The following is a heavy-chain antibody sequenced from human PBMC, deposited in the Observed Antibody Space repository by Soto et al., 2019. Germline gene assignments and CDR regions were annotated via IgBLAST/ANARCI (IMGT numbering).Heavy chain of an antibody. D-gene: IGHD3-16*01. CDR3: AIIMTHSDSFDI. V-gene: IGHV1-2*04. CDR2: INSNSGAT. J-gene: IGHJ3*02. CDR1: GYRFAVFY. Sequence: ASVKVSCKASGYRFAVFYIHWMRQAPGQGLEWVGSINSNSGATTYAQKFQNSVAMTRDTSVSTAYMDLNRLTSDDTAIYYCAIIMTHSDSFDIWGQGTMVTVSS.